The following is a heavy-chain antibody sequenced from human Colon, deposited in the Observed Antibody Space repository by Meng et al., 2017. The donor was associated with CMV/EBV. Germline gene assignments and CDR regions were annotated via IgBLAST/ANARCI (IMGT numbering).Heavy chain of an antibody. J-gene: IGHJ6*02. V-gene: IGHV4-38-2*02. CDR1: SYSISSGYY. CDR2: IYHSGNT. CDR3: ARDGKTSWSYFNGMDV. Sequence: SETLSLTCTVSSYSISSGYYWGWIRQPPGKGLEWIGTIYHSGNTYYNPSLKSRVSISVDTSKNQFSLSLRSMTPADTGVYYCARDGKTSWSYFNGMDVWGQGTTVTVSS. D-gene: IGHD2-21*01.